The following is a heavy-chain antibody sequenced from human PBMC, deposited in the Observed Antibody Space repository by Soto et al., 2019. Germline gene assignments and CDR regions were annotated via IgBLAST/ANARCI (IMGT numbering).Heavy chain of an antibody. CDR1: GYTFTSYY. CDR3: ARVYPSDTRYGYVGNNWFDP. CDR2: INPSGGST. V-gene: IGHV1-46*03. J-gene: IGHJ5*02. D-gene: IGHD5-18*01. Sequence: QVQLVQSGAEVKKPGASVKVSCKASGYTFTSYYMHWVRQAPGQGLEWMGIINPSGGSTSYAQKSQGRVTMTRDTSPSTVYMELSSLRSEDTAVYYCARVYPSDTRYGYVGNNWFDPWGQGTLVTVSS.